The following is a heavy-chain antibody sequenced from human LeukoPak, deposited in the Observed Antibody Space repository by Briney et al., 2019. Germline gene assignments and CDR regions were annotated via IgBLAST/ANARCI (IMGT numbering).Heavy chain of an antibody. Sequence: PGGSLRLSCAASGFTFSDYWMHWVRQAPGKGLVWVPRINPDGSSASYADSVKGRFTISRDNAKNTLYLQMNSLRAEDTAVYYCARFKVTVTSIPWGQGTLVTVSS. J-gene: IGHJ5*02. D-gene: IGHD4-11*01. V-gene: IGHV3-74*01. CDR3: ARFKVTVTSIP. CDR1: GFTFSDYW. CDR2: INPDGSSA.